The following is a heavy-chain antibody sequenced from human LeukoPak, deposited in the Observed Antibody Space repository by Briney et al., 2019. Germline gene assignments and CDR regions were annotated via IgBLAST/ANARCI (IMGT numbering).Heavy chain of an antibody. V-gene: IGHV3-53*01. J-gene: IGHJ3*02. Sequence: PGGSLRLSCAASGFTVSNNYMSWVRQAPGKGLEWVSVIYSGGGTYYADSVKGRFTISTDNSKNTLYLQMNNLRAEDTAVYYCARDGSGGYRNRGVFDIWGQGTMVTVSS. CDR2: IYSGGGT. D-gene: IGHD5-18*01. CDR1: GFTVSNNY. CDR3: ARDGSGGYRNRGVFDI.